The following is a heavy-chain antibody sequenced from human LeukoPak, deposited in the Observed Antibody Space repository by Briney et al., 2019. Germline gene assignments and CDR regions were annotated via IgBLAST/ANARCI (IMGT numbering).Heavy chain of an antibody. CDR3: ARAPLYQLLSSNMAFDI. D-gene: IGHD2-2*01. V-gene: IGHV1-69*05. CDR2: IIPIFGTA. J-gene: IGHJ3*02. CDR1: GGTFSSYA. Sequence: SVKVSCKASGGTFSSYAISWVRQAPGQGLEWMGGIIPIFGTANYAQKFQGRVTITTDESTSTAYMELSSLRSEDTAVYYCARAPLYQLLSSNMAFDIWGQGTMVTVSS.